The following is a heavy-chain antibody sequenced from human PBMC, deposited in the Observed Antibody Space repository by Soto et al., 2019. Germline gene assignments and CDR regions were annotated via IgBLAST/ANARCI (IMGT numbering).Heavy chain of an antibody. V-gene: IGHV4-30-4*01. J-gene: IGHJ6*02. Sequence: PSETLSLTCTVSGGSISSGDYYWSWIRQPPGKGLEWIGYIYYSGSTYYNPSLKSRVTISVDTSKNQLSLKLSSVTAADTAVYYCARDRRRPQRDFRSGYYPRPYYYYGMDVWGQGTTVTVSS. CDR1: GGSISSGDYY. D-gene: IGHD3-3*01. CDR2: IYYSGST. CDR3: ARDRRRPQRDFRSGYYPRPYYYYGMDV.